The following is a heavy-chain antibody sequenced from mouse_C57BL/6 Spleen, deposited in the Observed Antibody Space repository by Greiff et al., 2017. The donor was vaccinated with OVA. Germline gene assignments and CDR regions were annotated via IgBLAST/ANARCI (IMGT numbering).Heavy chain of an antibody. V-gene: IGHV1-72*01. Sequence: QVQLQQPGAELVKPGASVKLSCKASGYTFTSYWMHWVKQRPGRGLEWIGRIAPNSGGTKYNEKFKSKATLTVDKPSSPAYMQRSSLTSEDSAVYYGARRDSNYGAMDAMNYGGQGTSAPVSS. D-gene: IGHD2-5*01. J-gene: IGHJ4*01. CDR3: ARRDSNYGAMDAMNY. CDR1: GYTFTSYW. CDR2: IAPNSGGT.